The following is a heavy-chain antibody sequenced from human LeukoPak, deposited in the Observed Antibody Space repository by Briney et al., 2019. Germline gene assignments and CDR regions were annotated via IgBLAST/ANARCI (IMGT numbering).Heavy chain of an antibody. Sequence: ASVKVSCRASGYSFTSNYIHWVRRAPGQGLEWMGMIYPRDGSTSYAQKFQGRVTVTRDTSTSTVHMELSGLRSEDTAVYYCARDQEAFDYWGQGTLVTVSS. CDR2: IYPRDGST. V-gene: IGHV1-46*01. CDR3: ARDQEAFDY. J-gene: IGHJ4*02. CDR1: GYSFTSNY.